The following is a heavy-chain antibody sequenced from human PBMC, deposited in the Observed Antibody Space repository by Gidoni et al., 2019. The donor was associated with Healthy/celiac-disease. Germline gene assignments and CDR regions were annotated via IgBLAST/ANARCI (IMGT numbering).Heavy chain of an antibody. Sequence: QVQLVESGGGLAKPGGSLRLACASSGFTFSAYYMRWIRQSPGKGREWVSYISSSGSTIYYADSVKGRFTISRDNAKNSLYLQMNSLRAEDTAVYYCARDHLYGGNDYWGQGTLVTVSS. V-gene: IGHV3-11*01. CDR1: GFTFSAYY. J-gene: IGHJ4*02. CDR2: ISSSGSTI. D-gene: IGHD4-17*01. CDR3: ARDHLYGGNDY.